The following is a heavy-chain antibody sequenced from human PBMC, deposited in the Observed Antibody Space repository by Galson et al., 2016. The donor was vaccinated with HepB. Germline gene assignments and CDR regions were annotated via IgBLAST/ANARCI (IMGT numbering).Heavy chain of an antibody. Sequence: QSGAEVTKPGDSFKISCKTSGYIFTNYWIGWVRQMPGKGLEWMGIIYPRDSETRYNPSFEGLVTMSSDKSITTAYLQLSNLKASDTAMYYCARVSSGTYYLMDYWGQGTLATVSS. CDR1: GYIFTNYW. CDR2: IYPRDSET. D-gene: IGHD1-26*01. J-gene: IGHJ4*02. V-gene: IGHV5-51*01. CDR3: ARVSSGTYYLMDY.